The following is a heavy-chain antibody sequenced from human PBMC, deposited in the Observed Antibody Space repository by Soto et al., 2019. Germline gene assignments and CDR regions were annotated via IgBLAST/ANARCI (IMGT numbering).Heavy chain of an antibody. Sequence: GGSLRLSCAASGFTFSSYAMSWVRQAPGKGLEWVSAISGSGGSTYYADSVKGRFTISRDNSKNTLYLQMNSLRAEDTAVYYCAKGETRITIFGVVKYWGQGTLVTVSS. CDR3: AKGETRITIFGVVKY. J-gene: IGHJ4*02. CDR2: ISGSGGST. V-gene: IGHV3-23*01. CDR1: GFTFSSYA. D-gene: IGHD3-3*01.